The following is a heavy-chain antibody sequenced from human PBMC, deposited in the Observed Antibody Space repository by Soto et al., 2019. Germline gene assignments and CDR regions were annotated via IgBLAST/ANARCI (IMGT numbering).Heavy chain of an antibody. J-gene: IGHJ4*02. CDR3: VNSPDSSYSDY. CDR2: NYWNDDK. D-gene: IGHD5-18*01. Sequence: SGPTLANPTPTLTLTCTFSGFSLSTFGMGVGWIRQPPGKAPEWLELNYWNDDKRYSPYLNSRLTSAKDTYKDLVVLTMTNVDPVDAATYDCVNSPDSSYSDYWGQGTLVTVSS. CDR1: GFSLSTFGMG. V-gene: IGHV2-5*01.